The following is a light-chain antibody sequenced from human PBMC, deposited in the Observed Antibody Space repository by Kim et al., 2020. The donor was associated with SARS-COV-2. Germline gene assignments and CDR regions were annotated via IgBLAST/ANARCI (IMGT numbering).Light chain of an antibody. CDR1: KLGDKY. J-gene: IGLJ2*01. CDR3: QAWDSSTYVV. Sequence: VSPEQTASLTCSGDKLGDKYACWYQQKPGQSPVLVIYQDSKRPSGIPERFSGSNSGNTATLTISGTQAMDEADYYCQAWDSSTYVVFGGGTQLTVL. V-gene: IGLV3-1*01. CDR2: QDS.